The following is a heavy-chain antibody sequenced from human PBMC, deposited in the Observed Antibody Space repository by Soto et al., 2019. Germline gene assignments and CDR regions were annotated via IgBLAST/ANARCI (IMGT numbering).Heavy chain of an antibody. CDR3: ARGYDFWSGYYNFDY. D-gene: IGHD3-3*01. V-gene: IGHV1-18*01. J-gene: IGHJ4*02. CDR2: ISAYNGNT. CDR1: GYTFTSYG. Sequence: GASVKVSCKASGYTFTSYGISWVRQAPGQGPEWMGWISAYNGNTNYAQKLQGRVTMTTDTSTSTAYMELRSLRSDDTAVYYCARGYDFWSGYYNFDYWGQGTLVTAPQ.